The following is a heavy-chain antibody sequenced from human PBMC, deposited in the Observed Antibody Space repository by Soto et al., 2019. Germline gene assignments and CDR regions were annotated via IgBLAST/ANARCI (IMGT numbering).Heavy chain of an antibody. J-gene: IGHJ4*02. CDR2: IYPGDSDT. CDR1: GYGFTTYW. Sequence: GESLKISCKGSGYGFTTYWIAWVRQMPGKGLEWMGIIYPGDSDTKYSPSFQGQVTISADKSIGTAFLQWSSLKASDTAMYYCARHGAGFDYWGQGTLVTVSS. CDR3: ARHGAGFDY. D-gene: IGHD6-13*01. V-gene: IGHV5-51*01.